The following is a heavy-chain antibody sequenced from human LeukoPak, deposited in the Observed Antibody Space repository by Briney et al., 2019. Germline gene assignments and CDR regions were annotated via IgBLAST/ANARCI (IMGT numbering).Heavy chain of an antibody. J-gene: IGHJ4*02. V-gene: IGHV1-69-2*01. CDR1: GYTFTDYY. CDR3: ATAYSSSSDFDY. D-gene: IGHD6-6*01. Sequence: ASVKVSCKVSGYTFTDYYMHWVQQAPGKGLEWMGLVDSEDGETIYAEKFQGRVTITADTSTDTAYMELSSLRSEDTAVYYCATAYSSSSDFDYWGQGTLVTVSS. CDR2: VDSEDGET.